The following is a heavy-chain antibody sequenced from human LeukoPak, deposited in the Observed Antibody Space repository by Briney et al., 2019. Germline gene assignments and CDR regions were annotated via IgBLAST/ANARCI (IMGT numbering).Heavy chain of an antibody. CDR2: INPNSGGT. Sequence: ASVKVSCKGSGYTFTGYYMHWVRQAPGQGLEWMGWINPNSGGTNYAQKFQGRVTMTRDTSISTAYMELSRLRSDDTAVYYCARESLEYSSSSDAFDIWGQGTMVTVSS. CDR3: ARESLEYSSSSDAFDI. J-gene: IGHJ3*02. D-gene: IGHD6-6*01. CDR1: GYTFTGYY. V-gene: IGHV1-2*02.